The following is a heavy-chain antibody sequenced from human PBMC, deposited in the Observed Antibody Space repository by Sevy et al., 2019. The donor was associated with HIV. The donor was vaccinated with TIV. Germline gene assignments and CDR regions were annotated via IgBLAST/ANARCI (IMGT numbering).Heavy chain of an antibody. D-gene: IGHD1-7*01. J-gene: IGHJ3*01. V-gene: IGHV3-73*01. CDR3: TALGRELRISNAFDF. CDR2: IRSKANSYAT. Sequence: GGSLRRSCAASGFTFSGSAMHWVRQASGKGLEWVGRIRSKANSYATAYAASVKGRFTISRDDSKNTAYLQMNSLKTEDTAVYYCTALGRELRISNAFDFWGQGTMVTVSS. CDR1: GFTFSGSA.